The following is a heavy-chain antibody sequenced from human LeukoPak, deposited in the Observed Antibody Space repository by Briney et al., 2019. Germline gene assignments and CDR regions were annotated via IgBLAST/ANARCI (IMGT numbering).Heavy chain of an antibody. CDR1: GYTFTGYY. V-gene: IGHV1-2*02. J-gene: IGHJ4*02. D-gene: IGHD1-26*01. CDR3: ARVAGIRHGAPSY. CDR2: INPNSGGT. Sequence: ASVKVSCKASGYTFTGYYMHWVRQAPGQGLEWMGWINPNSGGTSYAQKFQGRVTMTRDTSISTAYMELSRLRSDDTAVYYCARVAGIRHGAPSYWGQGTLVTVSS.